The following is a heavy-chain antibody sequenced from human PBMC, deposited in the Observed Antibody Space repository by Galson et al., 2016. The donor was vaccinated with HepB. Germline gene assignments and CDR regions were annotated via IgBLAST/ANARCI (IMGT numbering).Heavy chain of an antibody. J-gene: IGHJ3*02. V-gene: IGHV3-23*01. CDR3: ARSTYYYGSSGYYLIPDALDI. CDR2: ISGSGFTT. D-gene: IGHD3-22*01. Sequence: WVRQAPGEGLEWVSTISGSGFTTYYADSVKGRFNISRDNSKNPLSLQMNRLRAEDTAMYYCARSTYYYGSSGYYLIPDALDIWGHGTMVTVSS.